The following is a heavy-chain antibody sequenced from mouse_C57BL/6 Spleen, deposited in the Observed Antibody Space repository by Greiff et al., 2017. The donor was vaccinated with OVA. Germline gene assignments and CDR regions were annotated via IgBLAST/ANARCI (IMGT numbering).Heavy chain of an antibody. V-gene: IGHV1-18*01. J-gene: IGHJ3*01. Sequence: EVQLQQSGPELVKPGASVKIPCKASGYTFTDYNMDWVKQSHGKSLEWIGAINPNNGGTIYNQKFKGKATLTVDKSSSTAYIELRSLTSENTAVYYCARADHYDVSSRWFAYWGQGTLVTVSA. CDR3: ARADHYDVSSRWFAY. CDR1: GYTFTDYN. D-gene: IGHD1-1*01. CDR2: INPNNGGT.